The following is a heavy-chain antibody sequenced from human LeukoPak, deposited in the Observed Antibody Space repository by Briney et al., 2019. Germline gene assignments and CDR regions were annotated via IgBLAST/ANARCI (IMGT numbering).Heavy chain of an antibody. V-gene: IGHV3-64*01. CDR1: GFTFSSYA. CDR2: ISSNGGST. J-gene: IGHJ4*02. CDR3: ARDRGFDY. Sequence: GGSLRLSCAASGFTFSSYAMHWVRQAPGKGLEYVSAISSNGGSTYYANSVKGRFTISRDNSKNTLYLQMGSLRAEGMAVYYCARDRGFDYWGQGTLVTVSS.